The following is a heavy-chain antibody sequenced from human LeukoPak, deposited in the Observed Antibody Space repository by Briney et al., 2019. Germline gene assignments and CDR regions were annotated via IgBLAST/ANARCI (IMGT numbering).Heavy chain of an antibody. CDR1: GGTFSSYA. D-gene: IGHD6-13*01. V-gene: IGHV1-69*05. CDR3: ARGGGGSSWFVNWFDP. CDR2: IIPIFGTA. J-gene: IGHJ5*02. Sequence: SVKVSCKASGGTFSSYAISWVRQAPGQGLAWMGGIIPIFGTANYAQKFQGRVTITTDESTSTAYMELSSLRSEDTAVYYCARGGGGSSWFVNWFDPWGQGTLVTVSS.